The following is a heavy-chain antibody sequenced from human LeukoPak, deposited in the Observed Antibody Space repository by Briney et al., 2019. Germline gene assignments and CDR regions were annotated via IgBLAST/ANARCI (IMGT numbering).Heavy chain of an antibody. CDR2: ISSGSSTI. V-gene: IGHV3-48*02. Sequence: GGSLRLSCAASGFTFSSYSMNWVRQAPGKGLEWVSYISSGSSTIHYADSVKGRFTISRDNAKNSLYLQMNSLRDEDTGVYYCARASTTTVYGMDVWGQGTTSPCP. J-gene: IGHJ6*02. CDR3: ARASTTTVYGMDV. D-gene: IGHD2-8*01. CDR1: GFTFSSYS.